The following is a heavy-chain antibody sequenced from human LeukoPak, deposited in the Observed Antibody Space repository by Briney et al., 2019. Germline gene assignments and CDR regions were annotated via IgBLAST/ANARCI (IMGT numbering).Heavy chain of an antibody. D-gene: IGHD3-22*01. Sequence: GGSLRLSCAASGFTFRSYGMSWVRQAPGKGLEWVSGLSGSGYSTYYADSVKGRVTISRDNSKDTLYLQLNSLRAEDTAVYYCARDSSGYYYGAFDIWGQGTMVTVSS. CDR2: LSGSGYST. V-gene: IGHV3-23*01. J-gene: IGHJ3*02. CDR3: ARDSSGYYYGAFDI. CDR1: GFTFRSYG.